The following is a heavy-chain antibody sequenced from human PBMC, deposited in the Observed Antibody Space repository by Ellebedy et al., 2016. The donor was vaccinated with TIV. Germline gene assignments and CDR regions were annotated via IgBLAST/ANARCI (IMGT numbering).Heavy chain of an antibody. CDR3: ARPHRGYDYFDY. CDR2: IDPTDSYT. J-gene: IGHJ4*02. V-gene: IGHV5-10-1*01. Sequence: GGSLRLSCKVSGYSFRSYWISWVRQRPGTGLEWMGRIDPTDSYTSYSPSFQGHVTISVDKSISTAYLQWSSLKASDTSIYYCARPHRGYDYFDYWGQGTLVTVSS. CDR1: GYSFRSYW. D-gene: IGHD5-12*01.